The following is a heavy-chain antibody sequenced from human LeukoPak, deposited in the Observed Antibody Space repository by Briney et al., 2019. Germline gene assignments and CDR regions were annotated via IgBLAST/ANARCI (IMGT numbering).Heavy chain of an antibody. J-gene: IGHJ2*01. Sequence: SETLSLTCTLSAGSISTYYWGWLRQPPGKGPEWIGYISYTGNTIYSPSLKTRVIISVDTSNNQFSLRLNSVTSADTAVYYCARVQKSTRSFWYFDLWGRGTLVAVSS. CDR2: ISYTGNT. V-gene: IGHV4-59*01. D-gene: IGHD5/OR15-5a*01. CDR3: ARVQKSTRSFWYFDL. CDR1: AGSISTYY.